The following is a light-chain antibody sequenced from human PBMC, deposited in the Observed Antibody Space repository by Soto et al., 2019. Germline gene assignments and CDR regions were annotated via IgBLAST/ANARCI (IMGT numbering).Light chain of an antibody. CDR2: GAS. Sequence: EIVLTQSPGTLSLSPGERATLSCRASQSVSSSYLAWYQQKPGQAPRLLIYGASSRATGIPGRFSGSGSGTDFTLTISRLEPEDFAVYYCQQYNNWPTFGQGTKVEIK. J-gene: IGKJ1*01. CDR1: QSVSSSY. V-gene: IGKV3-20*01. CDR3: QQYNNWPT.